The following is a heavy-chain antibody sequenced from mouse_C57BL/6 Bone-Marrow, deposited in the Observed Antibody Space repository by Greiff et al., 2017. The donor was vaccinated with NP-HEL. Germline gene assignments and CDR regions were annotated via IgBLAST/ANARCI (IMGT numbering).Heavy chain of an antibody. V-gene: IGHV5-12*01. CDR2: ISNGGGST. Sequence: VQLKESGGGLVQPGGSLKLSCAASGFTFSDYYMYWVRQTPEKRLEWVAYISNGGGSTYYPDTVKGRFTISRDNAKNTLYLQMSRLKSEDTAMYYCARQGASTMVTTDYYAMDYWGQGTSVTVSS. CDR1: GFTFSDYY. CDR3: ARQGASTMVTTDYYAMDY. D-gene: IGHD2-2*01. J-gene: IGHJ4*01.